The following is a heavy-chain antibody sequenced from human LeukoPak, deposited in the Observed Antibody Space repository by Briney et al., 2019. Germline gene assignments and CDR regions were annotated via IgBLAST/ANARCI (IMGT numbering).Heavy chain of an antibody. J-gene: IGHJ4*02. CDR2: ISYDGSNK. Sequence: PGGSLRLSCAASGFTFSSYGMHWVRQAPGKGLEWVAVISYDGSNKYYADSVKGRFTISRDNSKNTLYLQMSSLRAEDTAVYYCAKDSRAWSYFDYWGQGTLVTVSS. D-gene: IGHD1-1*01. CDR1: GFTFSSYG. CDR3: AKDSRAWSYFDY. V-gene: IGHV3-30*18.